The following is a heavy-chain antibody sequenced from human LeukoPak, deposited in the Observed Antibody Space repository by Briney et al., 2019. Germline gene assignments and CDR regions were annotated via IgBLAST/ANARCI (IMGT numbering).Heavy chain of an antibody. D-gene: IGHD3-3*02. CDR3: ARDTRISPRYMDV. CDR2: IYHSGST. Sequence: SETLSLTCTVSGYSISTGYYWDWIRQPPGKGLEWIGSIYHSGSTYYNPSLKSRVTISVDTSKNQFSLKLSSVTAADTAVYYCARDTRISPRYMDVWGKGTTVTVSS. CDR1: GYSISTGYY. V-gene: IGHV4-38-2*02. J-gene: IGHJ6*03.